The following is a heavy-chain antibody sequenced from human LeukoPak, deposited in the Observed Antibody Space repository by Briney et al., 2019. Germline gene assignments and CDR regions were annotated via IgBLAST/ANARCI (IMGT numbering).Heavy chain of an antibody. V-gene: IGHV3-11*04. CDR2: ISSSGSTI. CDR3: ARRMEYCGGDCYWDYYYYMDV. Sequence: GGSLRLSCAASGFTFSDYYMSWIRQAPGKGLEWVSYISSSGSTIYYADSVKGRFTISRDNAKNSLYLQMNSLRAEDTAVYYCARRMEYCGGDCYWDYYYYMDVWGKGTTVTISS. D-gene: IGHD2-21*02. CDR1: GFTFSDYY. J-gene: IGHJ6*03.